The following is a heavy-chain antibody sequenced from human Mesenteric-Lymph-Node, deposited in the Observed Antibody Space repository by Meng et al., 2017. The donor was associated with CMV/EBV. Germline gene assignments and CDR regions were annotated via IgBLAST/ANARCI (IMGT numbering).Heavy chain of an antibody. CDR1: GYTFTGYY. Sequence: ASVKVSCKASGYTFTGYYMHWVRQAPGQGLEWMGWINPNSGGTNYAQKFQGRVTMTRDTSISTAYMKLSRLRSDDTAVYYCARGGVSGVEGYYYYYGMDVWGQGTTVTVSS. V-gene: IGHV1-2*02. CDR2: INPNSGGT. D-gene: IGHD1-1*01. J-gene: IGHJ6*02. CDR3: ARGGVSGVEGYYYYYGMDV.